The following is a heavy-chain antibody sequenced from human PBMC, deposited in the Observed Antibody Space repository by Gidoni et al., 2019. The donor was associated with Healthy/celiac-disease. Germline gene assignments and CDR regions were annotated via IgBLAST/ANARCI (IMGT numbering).Heavy chain of an antibody. CDR3: AKEGGVGGFDY. D-gene: IGHD3-16*01. CDR2: ISWNSGSI. Sequence: EVQLVESGGGLVQPGRSLRLSCAASGFTFDDYAMHWVRQAPGKGLEWVSGISWNSGSIGYADSVKGRFTISRDNAKNSLYLQMNSLRAEDTALYYCAKEGGVGGFDYWGQGTLVTVSS. CDR1: GFTFDDYA. V-gene: IGHV3-9*01. J-gene: IGHJ4*02.